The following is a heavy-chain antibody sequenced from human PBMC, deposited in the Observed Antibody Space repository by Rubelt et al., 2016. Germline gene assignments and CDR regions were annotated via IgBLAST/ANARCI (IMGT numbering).Heavy chain of an antibody. J-gene: IGHJ6*02. Sequence: EVQLVESGGGLIQPGGSLRLSCAASGFTVSGSSMSWVRQAPGRGLDWVSVIYSSDRTYFADSVKVRFTITGDKSKNIRYLQWNGLRAEDTAVYYCTRDPIFRPSDWGQGTTVTVSS. V-gene: IGHV3-53*01. CDR3: TRDPIFRPSD. CDR2: IYSSDRT. CDR1: GFTVSGSS. D-gene: IGHD3-9*01.